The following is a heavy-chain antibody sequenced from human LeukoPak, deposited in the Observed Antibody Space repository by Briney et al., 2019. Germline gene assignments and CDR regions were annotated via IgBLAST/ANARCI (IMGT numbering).Heavy chain of an antibody. CDR2: ISAYNGNT. CDR1: GYTFTSYG. D-gene: IGHD4-11*01. Sequence: ASVKVSCKASGYTFTSYGISWVRQAPGQGLEWMGWISAYNGNTNYAQKLQGRVTMTTDTSTSTAYMELRGLRSDDTAVYYCARDPTVTSPFDYWGQGTLVTVSS. CDR3: ARDPTVTSPFDY. V-gene: IGHV1-18*01. J-gene: IGHJ4*02.